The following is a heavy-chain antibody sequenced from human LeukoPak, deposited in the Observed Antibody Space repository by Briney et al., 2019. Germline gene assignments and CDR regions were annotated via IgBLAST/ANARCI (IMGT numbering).Heavy chain of an antibody. J-gene: IGHJ4*02. CDR2: IYYSGST. V-gene: IGHV4-59*01. CDR1: GGAISRYY. CDR3: ARDRERWLQLRGSDYFDY. D-gene: IGHD5-24*01. Sequence: PSETLSLTCSVSGGAISRYYWSWIRQPPGKGLEWIGYIYYSGSTNYNPSLKSRVTISVDTSKNQFSLKLSSVTAADTAVYYCARDRERWLQLRGSDYFDYWGQGTLVTVSS.